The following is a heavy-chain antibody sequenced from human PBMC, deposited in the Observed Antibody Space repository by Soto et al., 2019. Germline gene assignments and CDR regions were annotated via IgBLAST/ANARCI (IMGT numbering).Heavy chain of an antibody. Sequence: QVQLQESGPGLVKPAGTLSLTCAVSSASVSSTNWWSWVRQPPGKGLEWIGEIYHSGITNYNPSLKSRVTISIDRSKSQFALNLASVTAADTAVYYCATHYFGSGSYWYYMDVWGKGSTVTVSS. CDR3: ATHYFGSGSYWYYMDV. CDR2: IYHSGIT. D-gene: IGHD3-10*01. J-gene: IGHJ6*03. CDR1: SASVSSTNW. V-gene: IGHV4-4*02.